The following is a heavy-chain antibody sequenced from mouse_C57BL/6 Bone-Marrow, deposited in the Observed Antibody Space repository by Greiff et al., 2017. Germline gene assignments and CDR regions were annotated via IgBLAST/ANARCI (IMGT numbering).Heavy chain of an antibody. CDR2: IYPGSGNT. Sequence: VQLVESGAELVRPGASVKLSCKASGYTFTDYYINWVKQRPGQGLEWIARIYPGSGNTYYNEKFKGKATLTAEKSSSTAYMQLSSLTSEDSAVYFCARSGYDGYYIFYAMDYWGQGTSVTVSS. D-gene: IGHD2-3*01. CDR1: GYTFTDYY. V-gene: IGHV1-76*01. CDR3: ARSGYDGYYIFYAMDY. J-gene: IGHJ4*01.